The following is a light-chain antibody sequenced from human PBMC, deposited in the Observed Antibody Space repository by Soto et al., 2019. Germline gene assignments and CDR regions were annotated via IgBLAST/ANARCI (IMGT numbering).Light chain of an antibody. V-gene: IGKV3-20*01. Sequence: IVLTQSPGTLSLSPGELATLSCRVSQTDRNNYLAWYQQKPGQAPRLLIYDASSRATGIPDRFSGSGSGTDFTLTINRVAPEDFAVYYCQQYVSLPITFGQGTRLEIK. CDR2: DAS. CDR1: QTDRNNY. CDR3: QQYVSLPIT. J-gene: IGKJ5*01.